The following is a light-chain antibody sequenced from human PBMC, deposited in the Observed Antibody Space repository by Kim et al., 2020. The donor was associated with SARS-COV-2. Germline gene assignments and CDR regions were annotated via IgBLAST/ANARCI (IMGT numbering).Light chain of an antibody. CDR1: RGYVSGSNR. CDR2: EVT. J-gene: IGLJ3*02. CDR3: SSFTSSTTWV. V-gene: IGLV2-18*02. Sequence: GQSVILSSTGPRGYVSGSNRVSWYQQPPGTAPILLIYEVTNRPSGVPDRFSGSKSGNTASLTISGLRAEDEGDYYCSSFTSSTTWVFGGGTQLTVL.